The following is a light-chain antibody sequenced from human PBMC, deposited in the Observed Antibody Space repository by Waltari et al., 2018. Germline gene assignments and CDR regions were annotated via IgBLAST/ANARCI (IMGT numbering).Light chain of an antibody. CDR1: QDIRND. J-gene: IGKJ1*01. V-gene: IGKV1-6*01. Sequence: MTQSPATLSVSPGERVTLSCRASQDIRNDLGWYQQKPGEAPKLLIYAASNLQSGVPSKFSGSGSGTDFTLTISSLQPEDFATYYCLQDYNYPRTFGQGTKVEIK. CDR2: AAS. CDR3: LQDYNYPRT.